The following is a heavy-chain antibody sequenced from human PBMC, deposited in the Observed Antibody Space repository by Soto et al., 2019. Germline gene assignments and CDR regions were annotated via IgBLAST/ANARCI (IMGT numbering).Heavy chain of an antibody. CDR1: GFTFRSYS. Sequence: GGSLILSCAASGFTFRSYSMSWVRQAPGKGLVWVSRINSDGTRTNYADSVKGRFTISRDNARNTLYLQMNSLRAEDTAMYYCARFSMSSVVAATYVDYWGQGTLVTVSS. CDR2: INSDGTRT. D-gene: IGHD2-15*01. CDR3: ARFSMSSVVAATYVDY. V-gene: IGHV3-74*01. J-gene: IGHJ4*02.